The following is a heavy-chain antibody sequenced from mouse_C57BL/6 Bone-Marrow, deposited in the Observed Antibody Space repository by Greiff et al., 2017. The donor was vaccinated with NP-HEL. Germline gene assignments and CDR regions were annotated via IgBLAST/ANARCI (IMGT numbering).Heavy chain of an antibody. CDR1: GFTFSDYY. J-gene: IGHJ4*01. CDR2: INYDGSST. CDR3: AREAQALYAMDY. Sequence: EVKLVESEGGLVQPGSSMKLSCTASGFTFSDYYMAWVRQVPEKGLEWVANINYDGSSTYYLDSLKSRFIISRDNAKNILYLQMSSLKSEDTATYYCAREAQALYAMDYWGQGTSVTVSS. D-gene: IGHD3-2*02. V-gene: IGHV5-16*01.